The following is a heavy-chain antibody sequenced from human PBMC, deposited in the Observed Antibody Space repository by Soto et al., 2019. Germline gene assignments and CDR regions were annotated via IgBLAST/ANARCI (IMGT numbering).Heavy chain of an antibody. CDR1: GFTFSSYA. CDR3: AKDLYNYYYYYMDV. D-gene: IGHD3-10*01. V-gene: IGHV3-23*01. Sequence: PGGSLRLSCAASGFTFSSYAMSWVRQAPGKGLEWVSAISGSVGSTYYADSVKGRFTISRDNSKNTLYLQMNSLRAEDTAVYYCAKDLYNYYYYYMDVWGKGTTVTVSS. CDR2: ISGSVGST. J-gene: IGHJ6*03.